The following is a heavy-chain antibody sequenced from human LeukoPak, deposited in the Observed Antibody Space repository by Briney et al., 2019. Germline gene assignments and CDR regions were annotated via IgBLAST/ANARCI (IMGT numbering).Heavy chain of an antibody. J-gene: IGHJ5*02. Sequence: SVKVSCKASGTFTDYSISWVRQAPGQRLQWMGRIIPILGQTDYTQKFHDRVTFTADKSTTTAYMELTSLNSEDTAIYYCVVSGYYYDWFDPWGQGTLVTV. V-gene: IGHV1-69*02. CDR1: GTFTDYS. CDR2: IIPILGQT. CDR3: VVSGYYYDWFDP. D-gene: IGHD3-3*01.